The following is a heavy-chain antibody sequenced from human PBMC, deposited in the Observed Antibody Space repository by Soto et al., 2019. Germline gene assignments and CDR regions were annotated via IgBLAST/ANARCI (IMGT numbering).Heavy chain of an antibody. V-gene: IGHV3-49*03. Sequence: GSLRLSCTASGFTSGDYGINWFRQAPGKGLERVGFIRTKAHGGTTEYAASVKGRFTISRDASKSIAYLQMNSLQTEDTAVYYCTYDASGSSGWNPIYYWGKGTLVTVSS. D-gene: IGHD6-19*01. J-gene: IGHJ4*02. CDR2: IRTKAHGGTT. CDR1: GFTSGDYG. CDR3: TYDASGSSGWNPIYY.